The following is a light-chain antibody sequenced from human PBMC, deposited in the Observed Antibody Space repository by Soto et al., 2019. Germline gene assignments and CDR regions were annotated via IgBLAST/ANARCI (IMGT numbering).Light chain of an antibody. Sequence: QSALTQPASVSGSPGQSITISCTGTSSDVGGYNYVSWYQHHPGKAPKLIIYDVTNRPSVVSNPFSGSKSGNTASLTISVLQTKDEADYYCSSYTTSNTRQIVFGTGTKLTVL. J-gene: IGLJ1*01. CDR3: SSYTTSNTRQIV. CDR2: DVT. CDR1: SSDVGGYNY. V-gene: IGLV2-14*03.